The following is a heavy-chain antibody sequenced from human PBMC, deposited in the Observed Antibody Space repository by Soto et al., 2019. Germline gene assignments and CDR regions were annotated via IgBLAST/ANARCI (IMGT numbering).Heavy chain of an antibody. J-gene: IGHJ4*02. CDR3: ARRWGFTFDH. CDR1: GGSISSYY. D-gene: IGHD1-26*01. Sequence: QVPLQESGPGLVKPSETLTLTCTVSGGSISSYYWSWIRQPPGKGLEWIGYIYYSGSTNYNPSLKSRVTISVDTSKNQFSLKLSSVTAADTAVYYYARRWGFTFDHWGQGTLVTVSS. V-gene: IGHV4-59*08. CDR2: IYYSGST.